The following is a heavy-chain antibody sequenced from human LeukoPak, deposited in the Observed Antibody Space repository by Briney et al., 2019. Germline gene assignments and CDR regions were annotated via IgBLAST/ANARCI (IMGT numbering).Heavy chain of an antibody. CDR2: ISYDGSNK. CDR1: GFTFSSYA. J-gene: IGHJ6*02. D-gene: IGHD2-15*01. V-gene: IGHV3-30-3*01. Sequence: PGGSLRLSCAASGFTFSSYAMHWVRQAPGKGLEWVAVISYDGSNKYYADSVKGRFTISRDNSKNTLYLQMDSLRAEDTAVYYCARDYGCGGSCYYPYYYGMDVWGQGTTVTVSS. CDR3: ARDYGCGGSCYYPYYYGMDV.